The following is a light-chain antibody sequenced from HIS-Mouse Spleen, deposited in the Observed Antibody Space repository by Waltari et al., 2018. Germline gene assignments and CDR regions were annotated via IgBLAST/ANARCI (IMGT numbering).Light chain of an antibody. CDR3: CSYAGSSTLV. V-gene: IGLV2-23*01. J-gene: IGLJ2*01. CDR2: EGS. CDR1: SRDVGGYNL. Sequence: QSALTQPASVSGSPGQAITISCTGTSRDVGGYNLVSWYQQHPGKAPNLMIYEGSKRPSGVSNRFSGSKSGNTASLTISGLQAEDEAGYYCCSYAGSSTLVFGGGTKLTVL.